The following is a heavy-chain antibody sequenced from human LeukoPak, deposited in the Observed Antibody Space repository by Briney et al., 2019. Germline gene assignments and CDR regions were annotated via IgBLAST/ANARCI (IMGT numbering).Heavy chain of an antibody. CDR3: AISSSSAPFYFDY. CDR1: GGSFSGYY. J-gene: IGHJ4*02. Sequence: SETLSLTCAVYGGSFSGYYWSWIRQPPGKGLEWIGEINHSGSTNYNPSLKSRVTISVDTSKNQFSLKLSSVTAADTAVYYCAISSSSAPFYFDYWGQGTLVTVSS. CDR2: INHSGST. V-gene: IGHV4-34*01. D-gene: IGHD6-6*01.